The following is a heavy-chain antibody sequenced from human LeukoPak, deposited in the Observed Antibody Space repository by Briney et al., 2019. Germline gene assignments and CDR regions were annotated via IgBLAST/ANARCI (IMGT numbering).Heavy chain of an antibody. CDR3: ANEEVPNDY. Sequence: GGSLRLSCEVSGFPFSSHAMSWARQAPGRGLEWVSGISISGDMTYYSDSVQGRFIISRDNSKNTAYLQMDSLRVEDTAVYYCANEEVPNDYWGQGTLVTVSS. CDR1: GFPFSSHA. V-gene: IGHV3-23*01. D-gene: IGHD4/OR15-4a*01. CDR2: ISISGDMT. J-gene: IGHJ4*02.